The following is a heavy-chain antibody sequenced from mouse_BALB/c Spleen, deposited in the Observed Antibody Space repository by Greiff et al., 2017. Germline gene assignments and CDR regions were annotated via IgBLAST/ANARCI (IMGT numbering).Heavy chain of an antibody. Sequence: EVKVEESGGGLVKPGGSLKLSCAASGFTFSSYAMSWVRQTPEKRLEWVATISSGGSYTYYPDSVKGRFTISRDNAKNTLYLQMSSLRSEDTAMYYCARRLYYDYDGFAYWGQGTLVTVSA. J-gene: IGHJ3*01. CDR3: ARRLYYDYDGFAY. D-gene: IGHD2-4*01. V-gene: IGHV5-9-3*01. CDR1: GFTFSSYA. CDR2: ISSGGSYT.